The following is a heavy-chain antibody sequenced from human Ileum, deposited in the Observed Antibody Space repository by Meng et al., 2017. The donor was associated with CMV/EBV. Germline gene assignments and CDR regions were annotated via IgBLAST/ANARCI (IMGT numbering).Heavy chain of an antibody. CDR3: ARNANYDFWSGYSSYYYYYGMDV. CDR2: IYYSGST. Sequence: SETLSLTCTVPGCSISSYYWSWIRQPPGKGLEWIGYIYYSGSTNYNPSLKSRVTISVDTSKNQFSLKLSSVTAADTAVYYCARNANYDFWSGYSSYYYYYGMDVWGQGTTVTVSS. D-gene: IGHD3-3*01. V-gene: IGHV4-59*01. J-gene: IGHJ6*02. CDR1: GCSISSYY.